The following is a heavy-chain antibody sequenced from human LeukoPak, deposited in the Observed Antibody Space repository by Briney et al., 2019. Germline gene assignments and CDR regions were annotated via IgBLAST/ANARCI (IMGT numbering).Heavy chain of an antibody. D-gene: IGHD3-3*01. CDR3: ARGSPPRILRFLEWLSGDYGMDV. CDR2: ISAYNGNT. Sequence: GASVKVSCKASGYTFTSYGISWVRQAPGQGLEWMGWISAYNGNTNYAQKLQGRVTMTTDTSTSTAYMELRSLRSDDTAVYYCARGSPPRILRFLEWLSGDYGMDVWGQGTTVTVSS. CDR1: GYTFTSYG. J-gene: IGHJ6*02. V-gene: IGHV1-18*01.